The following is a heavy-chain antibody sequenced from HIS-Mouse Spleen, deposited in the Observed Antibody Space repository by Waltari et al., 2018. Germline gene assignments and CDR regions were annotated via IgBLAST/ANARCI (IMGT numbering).Heavy chain of an antibody. J-gene: IGHJ4*02. D-gene: IGHD2-8*01. CDR2: MNPNSGNT. CDR1: GYTFTSYY. CDR3: ARLDCTNGVCYFYFDY. Sequence: QVQLVQSGAEVKKPGASVKVSCKASGYTFTSYYLNWVRQATGQGLEWMGWMNPNSGNTGYAQKFQGRVTMTRNTSISTAYMELSSLRSEDTAVYYCARLDCTNGVCYFYFDYWGQGTLVTVSS. V-gene: IGHV1-8*01.